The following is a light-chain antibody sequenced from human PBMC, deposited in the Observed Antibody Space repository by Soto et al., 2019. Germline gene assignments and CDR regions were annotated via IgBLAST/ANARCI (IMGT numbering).Light chain of an antibody. Sequence: EIVLTQSPGTLSLSPGERATLSCRSSQSVTNNYLAWYQQKPGQAPRLLIYGASNRASGISDRFGGSGSGTAFTLTISGLEPGDFAVYYCQQYGSAPLFTFGPGPKVDLQ. CDR1: QSVTNNY. CDR3: QQYGSAPLFT. V-gene: IGKV3-20*01. J-gene: IGKJ3*01. CDR2: GAS.